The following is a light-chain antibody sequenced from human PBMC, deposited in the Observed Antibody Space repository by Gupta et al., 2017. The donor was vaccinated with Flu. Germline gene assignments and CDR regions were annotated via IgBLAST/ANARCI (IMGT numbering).Light chain of an antibody. Sequence: HSALTQPASVSGSPGQSISISCTGTSSDIGGYNYVSWYQQRPGKAPKLMIYEVSRRPSGVSGRFAGSKSGNTASLIISGLQTEDDGYYYCTSYTTTTALVFGGGTKVTVL. CDR2: EVS. CDR3: TSYTTTTALV. CDR1: SSDIGGYNY. V-gene: IGLV2-14*01. J-gene: IGLJ3*02.